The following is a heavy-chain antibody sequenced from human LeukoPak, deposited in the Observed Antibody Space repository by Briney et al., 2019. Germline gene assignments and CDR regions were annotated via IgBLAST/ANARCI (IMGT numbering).Heavy chain of an antibody. D-gene: IGHD3-22*01. CDR1: GFTFDDYT. Sequence: GGSLRLSCAASGFTFDDYTMHWVRQAPGKGLEWVSLISWDGGSTYYADSVKGRFTISRDNSKNTLYLQMNSLRAEDTAVYYCAKSSYYDSSGYYREYYFDYWGQGTLVTVSS. CDR2: ISWDGGST. J-gene: IGHJ4*02. V-gene: IGHV3-43*01. CDR3: AKSSYYDSSGYYREYYFDY.